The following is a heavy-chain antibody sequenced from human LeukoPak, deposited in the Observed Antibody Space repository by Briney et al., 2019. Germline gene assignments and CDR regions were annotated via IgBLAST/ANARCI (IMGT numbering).Heavy chain of an antibody. CDR2: INIDGSTT. CDR3: ARDEADAFDV. Sequence: GGSLRLSCAASEFSFSTYWMHWVRQAPGKGLVWVSHINIDGSTTTYADSVKGRFTISRDNAKNTLYLQMNSLRAEDTAVYYCARDEADAFDVWGQGTMVTVSS. CDR1: EFSFSTYW. V-gene: IGHV3-74*03. J-gene: IGHJ3*01.